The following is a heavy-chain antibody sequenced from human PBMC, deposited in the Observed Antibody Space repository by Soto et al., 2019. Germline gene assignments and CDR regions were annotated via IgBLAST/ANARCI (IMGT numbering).Heavy chain of an antibody. CDR1: GYTFTSYY. CDR2: INPSGGST. Sequence: ASVKVSCEASGYTFTSYYMHWVRQAPGQGLEWMGIINPSGGSTSYAQKFQGRVTMTRDTSTSTVYMELSSLRSEDTAVYYCAREGINYDSSEIRFDYWGQGTLVTVSS. CDR3: AREGINYDSSEIRFDY. D-gene: IGHD3-22*01. V-gene: IGHV1-46*01. J-gene: IGHJ4*02.